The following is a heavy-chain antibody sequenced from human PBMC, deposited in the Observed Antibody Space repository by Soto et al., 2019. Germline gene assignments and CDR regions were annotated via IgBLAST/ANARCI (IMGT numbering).Heavy chain of an antibody. Sequence: ASVKVSCKVSGYTLGDLSIHWVRQAPGKGLEWMGGFDPEHDETLFAQSFQGRVTMTEDSSANTAYMELISLRSEDTAVYYRAGAASCRRATCYSDHICYHPLGQGTL. J-gene: IGHJ5*02. V-gene: IGHV1-24*01. D-gene: IGHD2-15*01. CDR2: FDPEHDET. CDR1: GYTLGDLS. CDR3: AGAASCRRATCYSDHICYHP.